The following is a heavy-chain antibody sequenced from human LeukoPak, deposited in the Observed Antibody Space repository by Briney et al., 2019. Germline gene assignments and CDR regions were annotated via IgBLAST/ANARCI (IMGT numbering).Heavy chain of an antibody. Sequence: GGSLRLSCAASGFTFSSYGMHWVRQAPGKGLEWVAFIRYDGSNKYYADSVKGRFTISRDNSKNTLYLQMNSLRAEDTAVYYCAKDGTWYQLLPGWFDPWGQGTLVTVSS. CDR1: GFTFSSYG. J-gene: IGHJ5*02. CDR3: AKDGTWYQLLPGWFDP. CDR2: IRYDGSNK. V-gene: IGHV3-30*02. D-gene: IGHD2-2*01.